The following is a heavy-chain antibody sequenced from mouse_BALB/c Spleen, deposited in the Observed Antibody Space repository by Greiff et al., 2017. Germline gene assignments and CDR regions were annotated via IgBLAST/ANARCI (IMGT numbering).Heavy chain of an antibody. CDR2: IDPANGNT. J-gene: IGHJ3*01. CDR1: GFNIKDTY. Sequence: EVKLQESGAELVKPGASVKLSCTASGFNIKDTYMHWVKQRPEQGLEWIGRIDPANGNTKYDPKFQGKATITADTSSNTAYLQLSSLTSEDTAVYYCATSLSGWFAYWGQGTLVTVSA. D-gene: IGHD6-1*01. CDR3: ATSLSGWFAY. V-gene: IGHV14-3*02.